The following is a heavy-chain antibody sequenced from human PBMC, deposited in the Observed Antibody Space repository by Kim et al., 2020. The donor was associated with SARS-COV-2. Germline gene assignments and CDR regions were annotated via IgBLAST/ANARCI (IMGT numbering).Heavy chain of an antibody. V-gene: IGHV4-4*02. Sequence: SETLSLTCGVSGGSISSGTWWSWVRQPPGTGLEWIGEISHSGNTNYNPSLRSRVTISVDKSKNKFSLSLNSVTAADTAVYYCARLDYDIGGYYWFDPWGQGTLATVSS. J-gene: IGHJ5*02. CDR1: GGSISSGTW. CDR2: ISHSGNT. D-gene: IGHD3-16*01. CDR3: ARLDYDIGGYYWFDP.